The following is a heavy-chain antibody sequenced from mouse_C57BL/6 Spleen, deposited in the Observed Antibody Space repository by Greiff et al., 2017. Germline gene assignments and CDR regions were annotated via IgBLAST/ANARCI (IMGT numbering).Heavy chain of an antibody. V-gene: IGHV1-5*01. CDR2: IYPGNSDS. Sequence: EVQLQQSGTVLARPEASVKMSCKTSGYTFTSYWMHWVKQRPGQGLEWIGAIYPGNSDSSSNQKFTGKAKLTAVTSASTAYLELSSLTNEDSAVYYCTRSRHDYDESFAYWGQGTLVTVSA. J-gene: IGHJ3*01. CDR3: TRSRHDYDESFAY. CDR1: GYTFTSYW. D-gene: IGHD2-4*01.